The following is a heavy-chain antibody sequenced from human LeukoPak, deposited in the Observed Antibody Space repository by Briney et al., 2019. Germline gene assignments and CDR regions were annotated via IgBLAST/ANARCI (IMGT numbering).Heavy chain of an antibody. J-gene: IGHJ3*02. CDR1: GFTFSSYA. D-gene: IGHD3-22*01. CDR3: AKDPGTYYYDSSGYYPTHHDAFDI. CDR2: ISGSGGSI. Sequence: PGGSLRLXCAASGFTFSSYAMSWVRQAPGKGLEWVSAISGSGGSIYYADSVKGRFTISRDNSKTTLYMQMNSLRAEDTAVYYCAKDPGTYYYDSSGYYPTHHDAFDIWGQGTMVTVSS. V-gene: IGHV3-23*01.